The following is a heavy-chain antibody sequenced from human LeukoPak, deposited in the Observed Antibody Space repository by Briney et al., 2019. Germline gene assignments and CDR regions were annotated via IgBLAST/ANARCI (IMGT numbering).Heavy chain of an antibody. D-gene: IGHD2-2*01. CDR1: GGSISSSSYY. J-gene: IGHJ3*02. Sequence: SDTLSLTCTVSGGSISSSSYYWGWIRQPPGKGLEWMGSIYYSGSTYYNPSLKSRVTISVDTSKNQFCLKLNSVTAAGTAVYYCAIYGRRTSYPTTLNALDIWGQGRMVTVSS. CDR2: IYYSGST. CDR3: AIYGRRTSYPTTLNALDI. V-gene: IGHV4-39*01.